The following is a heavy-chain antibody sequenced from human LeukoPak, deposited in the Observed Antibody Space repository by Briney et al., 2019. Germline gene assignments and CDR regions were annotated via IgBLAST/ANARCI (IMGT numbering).Heavy chain of an antibody. CDR2: INPNSGGT. Sequence: ASVKVSCKASGYTFTGYYMHWVRQAPGQGLEWMGWINPNSGGTNYAQKFQGWVTMTRDTSISAAYMELSRLRSDDTAVYYCAREGDYSVPYYYGMDVWGQGTTVTVSS. J-gene: IGHJ6*02. D-gene: IGHD4-11*01. CDR3: AREGDYSVPYYYGMDV. CDR1: GYTFTGYY. V-gene: IGHV1-2*04.